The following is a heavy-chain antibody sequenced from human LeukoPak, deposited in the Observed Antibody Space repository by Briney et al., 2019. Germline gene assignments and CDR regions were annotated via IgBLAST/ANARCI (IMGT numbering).Heavy chain of an antibody. CDR3: AREPVAMVPQDYYFDY. J-gene: IGHJ4*02. CDR1: GGSISSGSYY. CDR2: IYTSGST. V-gene: IGHV4-61*02. Sequence: SQTLSLTCTVSGGSISSGSYYWSWIRQPAGKGLEWIGRIYTSGSTNYNPSLKSRVTISVDTSKNQFSLKLSSMTAADMAVYYCAREPVAMVPQDYYFDYWGQGTLVTVSS. D-gene: IGHD5-18*01.